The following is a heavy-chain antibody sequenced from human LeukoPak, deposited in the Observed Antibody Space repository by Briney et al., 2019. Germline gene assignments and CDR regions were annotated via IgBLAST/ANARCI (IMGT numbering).Heavy chain of an antibody. CDR1: GYTFTGYY. CDR2: INPNSGGT. CDR3: ARDGRIFGVVGD. J-gene: IGHJ4*02. Sequence: ASVKVSCKASGYTFTGYYMHWVRQAPGQGLECMGWINPNSGGTNYAQKFEGRVTMTRDTSISTAYMELSRLRSDDTAVYYCARDGRIFGVVGDWGQGTLVTVSS. D-gene: IGHD3-3*01. V-gene: IGHV1-2*02.